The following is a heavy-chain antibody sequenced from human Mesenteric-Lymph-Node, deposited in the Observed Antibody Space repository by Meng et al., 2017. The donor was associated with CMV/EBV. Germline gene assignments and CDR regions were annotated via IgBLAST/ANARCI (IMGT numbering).Heavy chain of an antibody. CDR1: GYPFHGYY. CDR2: INPNSGGT. D-gene: IGHD6-19*01. V-gene: IGHV1-2*04. Sequence: YKASGYPFHGYYMHWVRQAPGQGLGWMGLINPNSGGTNYAQKFQGWVTMTRDTSISTAYMELSRLRSDDTAVYYCAREYSSGWYFDYWGQGTLVTVSS. CDR3: AREYSSGWYFDY. J-gene: IGHJ4*02.